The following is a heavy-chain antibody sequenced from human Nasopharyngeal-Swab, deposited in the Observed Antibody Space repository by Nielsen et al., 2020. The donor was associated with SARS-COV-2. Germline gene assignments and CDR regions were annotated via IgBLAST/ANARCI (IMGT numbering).Heavy chain of an antibody. CDR2: INWDDHK. D-gene: IGHD3-10*01. Sequence: SGPTLVKPTQTLTLTCTFSGFPLSASGMCVTWIRQTPGKALEWLALINWDDHKYYSTSLRTRLNISKDTSKNQVVLTTTNMDPVDTGTYYCARMYSTGYYYYGMDVWGQGTTVTVSS. CDR3: ARMYSTGYYYYGMDV. CDR1: GFPLSASGMC. J-gene: IGHJ6*02. V-gene: IGHV2-70*01.